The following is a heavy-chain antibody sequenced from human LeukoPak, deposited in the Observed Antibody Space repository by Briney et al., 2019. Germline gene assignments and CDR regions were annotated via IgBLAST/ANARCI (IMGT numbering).Heavy chain of an antibody. CDR2: IIPIFGRA. Sequence: GASVKVSCKASGGSFSSNAISWVRQAPGQGLEWMGGIIPIFGRANYAQRFQGRVTITTDESTSTAYMELSSLRSEDTAVYYCARSVGTARSFDYWGQGTLVTVSS. CDR1: GGSFSSNA. CDR3: ARSVGTARSFDY. D-gene: IGHD6-6*01. J-gene: IGHJ4*02. V-gene: IGHV1-69*05.